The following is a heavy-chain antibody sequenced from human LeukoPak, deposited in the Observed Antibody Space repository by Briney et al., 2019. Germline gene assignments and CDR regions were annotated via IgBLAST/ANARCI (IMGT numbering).Heavy chain of an antibody. Sequence: GGSLRLSCTASGFTFSRYWMHWVRQAPGKGLVWVSRINSDGSSTTYADSVKGRFTISRDNVKNTLYLQMNSPRVEDTAVYYCARVPDYYDSSGYWGQGTLVTVSS. CDR1: GFTFSRYW. V-gene: IGHV3-74*01. J-gene: IGHJ4*02. CDR3: ARVPDYYDSSGY. D-gene: IGHD3-22*01. CDR2: INSDGSST.